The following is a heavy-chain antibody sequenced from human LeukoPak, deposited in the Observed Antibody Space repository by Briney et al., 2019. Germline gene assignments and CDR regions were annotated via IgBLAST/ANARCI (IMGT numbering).Heavy chain of an antibody. CDR2: ISGSGGST. CDR1: GFTFSSYA. Sequence: PGRSLRLSCAASGFTFSSYAMSWVRQAPGKGLEWVSAISGSGGSTYYADSVKGRFTISRDNSKNTLYLQMNSLRYEDTAVLYCVKVYGSGSYQDYWGQGTLVTVSS. D-gene: IGHD3-10*01. J-gene: IGHJ4*02. CDR3: VKVYGSGSYQDY. V-gene: IGHV3-23*01.